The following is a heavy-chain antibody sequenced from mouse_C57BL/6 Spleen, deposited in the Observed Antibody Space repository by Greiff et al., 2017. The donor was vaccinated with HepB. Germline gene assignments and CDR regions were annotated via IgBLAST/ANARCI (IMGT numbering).Heavy chain of an antibody. D-gene: IGHD1-1*01. CDR3: AREYYYGSSGRAMDY. CDR2: ISDGGSYT. V-gene: IGHV5-4*01. CDR1: GFTFSSYA. Sequence: EVKLMESGGGLVKPGGSLKLSCAASGFTFSSYAMSWVRQTPEKRLEWVATISDGGSYTYYPDNVKGRFTISRDNAKNNLYLQMSHLKSEDTAMYYCAREYYYGSSGRAMDYWGQGTSVTVSS. J-gene: IGHJ4*01.